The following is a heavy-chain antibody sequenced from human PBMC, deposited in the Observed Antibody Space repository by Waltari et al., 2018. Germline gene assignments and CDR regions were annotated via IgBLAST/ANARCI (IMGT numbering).Heavy chain of an antibody. CDR1: GFTFSNYA. D-gene: IGHD1-26*01. CDR2: ISFDGSNK. Sequence: QVQLVESGGGVVQPGRSLRLSCAASGFTFSNYAFHWVRQAPGKGLEWVALISFDGSNKYYADSVKGRFTVSRDKSRDAVFLQMNSLRLDDTAVYYCARDPLLVGSTFDYWGPGTLLTVSS. V-gene: IGHV3-30-3*01. CDR3: ARDPLLVGSTFDY. J-gene: IGHJ4*01.